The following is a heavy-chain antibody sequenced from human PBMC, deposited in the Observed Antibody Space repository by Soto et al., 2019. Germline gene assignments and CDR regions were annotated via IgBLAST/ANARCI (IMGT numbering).Heavy chain of an antibody. J-gene: IGHJ4*02. CDR1: GLTFSSYG. V-gene: IGHV3-30*18. D-gene: IGHD2-2*01. CDR2: ISYDGSNK. Sequence: GGSLRLFCAASGLTFSSYGMHWVRQAPGKGLEWVAVISYDGSNKYYADSVKGRFTISRDNSKNTLYLQMNSLRAEDTAVYYCAKDLSGYCSSTSCPRYIDYWGQGTLVTVSS. CDR3: AKDLSGYCSSTSCPRYIDY.